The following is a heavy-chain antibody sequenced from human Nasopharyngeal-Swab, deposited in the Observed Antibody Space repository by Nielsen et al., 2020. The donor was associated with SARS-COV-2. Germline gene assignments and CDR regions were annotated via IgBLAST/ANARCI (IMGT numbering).Heavy chain of an antibody. V-gene: IGHV5-10-1*01. CDR1: GYSFTSYW. CDR2: IDPSDSYT. CDR3: ARGRGSGRGNWYFDL. J-gene: IGHJ2*01. D-gene: IGHD3-10*01. Sequence: GESLKISCKGSGYSFTSYWISWVRQMPGKGLEWMGRIDPSDSYTNYSPSFQGHVTISADKSISTAYLQWSSLKASDIAMYYCARGRGSGRGNWYFDLWGRGTLVTVSS.